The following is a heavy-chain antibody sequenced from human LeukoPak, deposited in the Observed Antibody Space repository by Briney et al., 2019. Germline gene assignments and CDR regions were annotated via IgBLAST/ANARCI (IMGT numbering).Heavy chain of an antibody. Sequence: GGTLRLSCAASGFTFSSYGMSWVRQAPGKGLEWVSAISGSGGSTYYADSVKGRFTISRDNSKNTLYLQMNSLRAEDTAVYYCARVSYDSSGYQGRGYYFDYWGQGTLVTVSS. CDR1: GFTFSSYG. CDR3: ARVSYDSSGYQGRGYYFDY. CDR2: ISGSGGST. D-gene: IGHD3-22*01. J-gene: IGHJ4*02. V-gene: IGHV3-23*01.